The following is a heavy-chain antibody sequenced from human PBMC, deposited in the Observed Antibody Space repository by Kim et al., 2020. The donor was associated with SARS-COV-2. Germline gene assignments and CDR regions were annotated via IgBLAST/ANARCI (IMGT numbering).Heavy chain of an antibody. CDR2: ISYDGSNK. D-gene: IGHD1-26*01. CDR3: AKSFSGSYFGYDY. Sequence: GGSLRLSCAASGFTFNTYCMHWIRQAPGKGLEWVAYISYDGSNKYYADSVKGRFTISRDNSKNTLYLQMNSLRIEDTAVYYCAKSFSGSYFGYDYWGQGNLVTVSS. V-gene: IGHV3-30*18. J-gene: IGHJ4*02. CDR1: GFTFNTYC.